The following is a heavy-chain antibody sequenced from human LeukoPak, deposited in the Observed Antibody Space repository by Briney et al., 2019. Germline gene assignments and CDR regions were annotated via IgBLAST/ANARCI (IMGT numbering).Heavy chain of an antibody. D-gene: IGHD4-17*01. Sequence: SQTLSLTCTVSGGSISSGGYYWSWIRQHPGKGLEWIGYIYYSGSTYYNPSLKSRVTISVDTSKNQFSLKLSSVTAADTAVYYCARYICYGDCRGCYFDYWGQGTLVTVSS. J-gene: IGHJ4*02. CDR1: GGSISSGGYY. CDR2: IYYSGST. V-gene: IGHV4-31*03. CDR3: ARYICYGDCRGCYFDY.